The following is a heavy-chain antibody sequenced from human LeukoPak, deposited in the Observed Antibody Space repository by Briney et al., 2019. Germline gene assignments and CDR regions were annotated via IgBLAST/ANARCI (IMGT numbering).Heavy chain of an antibody. J-gene: IGHJ4*02. CDR3: ARDQGGPAAMGSTFDY. CDR2: IIPIFGTA. V-gene: IGHV1-69*13. CDR1: GGTFSSYA. D-gene: IGHD2-2*01. Sequence: SVKVSCKASGGTFSSYAISWVRQAPGQGLEWMGGIIPIFGTANYAQKFQGRVTITADESTSTAYMELSSLRSEDTAVYYCARDQGGPAAMGSTFDYWGQGTLVTVSS.